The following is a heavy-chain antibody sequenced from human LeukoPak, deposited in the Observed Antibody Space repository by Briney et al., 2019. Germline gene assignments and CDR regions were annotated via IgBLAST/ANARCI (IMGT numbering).Heavy chain of an antibody. D-gene: IGHD3-22*01. J-gene: IGHJ5*02. CDR1: GFSFSNYA. Sequence: PGGSLRLSCAASGFSFSNYAMSWVRQAPGKGLEWVSGISGSGGTTYYADSVKGRFTISRDNSKNTLYLQMNSLRAEDTAVYYCAKADYDSSGYSTWGQGTLVTVSS. CDR2: ISGSGGTT. V-gene: IGHV3-23*01. CDR3: AKADYDSSGYST.